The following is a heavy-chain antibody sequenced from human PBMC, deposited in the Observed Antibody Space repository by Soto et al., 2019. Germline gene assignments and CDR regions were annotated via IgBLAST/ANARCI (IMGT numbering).Heavy chain of an antibody. J-gene: IGHJ4*02. D-gene: IGHD6-19*01. CDR3: AKTPAVALLYYFDY. Sequence: EVQLLESGGGLVQPGGSLRLSCAASGFTFSSYAMSWVRQAPGKGLEWVSAISGSGGSTYYADSVKGRFTIYRDNSQNTLYLQMNSLRAEDTAVYYCAKTPAVALLYYFDYWGQGTLVTVSS. CDR1: GFTFSSYA. V-gene: IGHV3-23*01. CDR2: ISGSGGST.